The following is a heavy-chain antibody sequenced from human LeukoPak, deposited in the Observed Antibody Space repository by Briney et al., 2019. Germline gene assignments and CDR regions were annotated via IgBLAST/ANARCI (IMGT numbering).Heavy chain of an antibody. Sequence: PGGSLRLSCAASGFTFSXXGMHWVRXAPGKXXXXXAXXXXDXXXXXXXXXXXXXXXXXXXNSKNTXYLQMNSLKTEDTAVYYCTTTGNPSLIDIWGQGTMATVSS. CDR3: TTTGNPSLIDI. CDR2: XXXDXXXX. V-gene: IGHV3-33*01. CDR1: GFTFSXXG. D-gene: IGHD1-14*01. J-gene: IGHJ3*02.